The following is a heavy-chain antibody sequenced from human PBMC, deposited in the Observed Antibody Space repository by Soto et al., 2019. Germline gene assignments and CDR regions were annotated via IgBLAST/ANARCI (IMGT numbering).Heavy chain of an antibody. CDR1: GFTFSSYA. D-gene: IGHD6-13*01. CDR2: ISYERSNK. J-gene: IGHJ4*02. CDR3: ARDTHPTPIAAAGKDY. V-gene: IGHV3-30*01. Sequence: PGGSLRLSCAASGFTFSSYAMHWVRQAPGKKLEWVAVISYERSNKYYADSVKGQFTNSRDNSKNKLYLQMNSLRAEDTAVYYCARDTHPTPIAAAGKDYWGQGTLVTVSS.